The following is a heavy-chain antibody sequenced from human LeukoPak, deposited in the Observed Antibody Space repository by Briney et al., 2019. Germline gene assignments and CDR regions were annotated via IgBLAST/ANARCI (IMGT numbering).Heavy chain of an antibody. CDR2: INPNSGGT. CDR1: GYTFTGYY. J-gene: IGHJ4*02. V-gene: IGHV1-2*02. Sequence: GASVKVSCKASGYTFTGYYMHWVRQAPGQGLEWMGWINPNSGGTNYAQKFQGRVTMTRDTSISTAYMELSRLRSDDTAVYYCARSQGYCSGGSCYPDYWGQGTLVTVSS. CDR3: ARSQGYCSGGSCYPDY. D-gene: IGHD2-15*01.